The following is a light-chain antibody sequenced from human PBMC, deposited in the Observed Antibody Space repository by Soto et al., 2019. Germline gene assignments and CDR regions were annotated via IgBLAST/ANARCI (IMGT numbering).Light chain of an antibody. J-gene: IGLJ3*02. V-gene: IGLV4-60*03. CDR1: TGHSSYS. Sequence: QLVLTQSSSASASLGSSVKLTCALSTGHSSYSIAWHQQQPGKAPRYLMNLEGSGSSNRGSGVPDRFSGSSSGADRYLTISNLQSDDEADYYCETWDSNTRVFGGGTNVTVL. CDR2: LEGSGSS. CDR3: ETWDSNTRV.